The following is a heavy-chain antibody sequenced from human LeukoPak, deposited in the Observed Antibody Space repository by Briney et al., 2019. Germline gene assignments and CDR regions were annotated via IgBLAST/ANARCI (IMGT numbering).Heavy chain of an antibody. CDR1: GGSISSSHW. V-gene: IGHV4-4*02. Sequence: PSETLSLTCAVSGGSISSSHWWSWVRQPPGKGLEWIGTIFRIGSTYYNPSLKSRVTISVDTSKNQFSLKLSSVTAADTALYYCARVIDVAAAGYFDSWGQGTQVTVSS. D-gene: IGHD6-13*01. CDR2: IFRIGST. J-gene: IGHJ4*02. CDR3: ARVIDVAAAGYFDS.